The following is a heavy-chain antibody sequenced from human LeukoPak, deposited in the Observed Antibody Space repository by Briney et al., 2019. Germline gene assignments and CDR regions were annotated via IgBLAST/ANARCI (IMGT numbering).Heavy chain of an antibody. CDR1: ACTFSSYA. CDR2: IIPIFGTA. J-gene: IGHJ4*02. Sequence: SGKLCCKSSACTFSSYAISWVRQAPGQGNELMWRIIPIFGTANYAQKFQGRVTITADESTSTAYMELSSLRSEDTAVYYCARSGEYSSGWYAFDYWGQGTLVTVSS. D-gene: IGHD6-19*01. CDR3: ARSGEYSSGWYAFDY. V-gene: IGHV1-69*13.